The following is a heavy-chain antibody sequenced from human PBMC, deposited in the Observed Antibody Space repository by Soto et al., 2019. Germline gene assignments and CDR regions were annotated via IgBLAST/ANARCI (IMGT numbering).Heavy chain of an antibody. J-gene: IGHJ5*02. D-gene: IGHD3-9*01. Sequence: QVRLVQSGIEVKKPGASMKLSCKASGYSFTSYAIHWVRRAPGQRLEWMGWIFAGNGDTEYSPKFQDRVTITRDTSASTTYIQLTSLGSEDTAVYYCARNVPHTGYYNHWGPGTLVTVSS. CDR3: ARNVPHTGYYNH. V-gene: IGHV1-3*01. CDR1: GYSFTSYA. CDR2: IFAGNGDT.